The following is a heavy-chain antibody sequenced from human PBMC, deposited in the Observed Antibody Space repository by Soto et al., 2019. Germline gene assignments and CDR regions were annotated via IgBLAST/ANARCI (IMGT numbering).Heavy chain of an antibody. D-gene: IGHD5-18*01. CDR3: ARERDTAMYEKYYYYYGMDV. V-gene: IGHV3-30-3*01. CDR2: ISYDGSNK. CDR1: GFTFSSYA. Sequence: GGSLRLSCAASGFTFSSYAMHWVRQAPGKGLEWVAVISYDGSNKYYADSVKGRFTISRDNSKNTLYLQMNSLRAEDTAVYYCARERDTAMYEKYYYYYGMDVWGQGTTVTVSS. J-gene: IGHJ6*02.